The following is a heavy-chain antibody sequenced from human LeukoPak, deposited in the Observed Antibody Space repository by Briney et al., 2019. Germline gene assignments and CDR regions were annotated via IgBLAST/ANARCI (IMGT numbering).Heavy chain of an antibody. D-gene: IGHD3-10*01. Sequence: ASVKVSCKASGYTFTSYGISWVRQAPGQGLEWMGWISAYNGNTNYAQELQGRVTMTTDTSTSTAYMELRSLRSDDTAVYYCARDLQVVRGVIIVNWFDPWGQGTLVTVSS. CDR2: ISAYNGNT. CDR1: GYTFTSYG. V-gene: IGHV1-18*01. J-gene: IGHJ5*02. CDR3: ARDLQVVRGVIIVNWFDP.